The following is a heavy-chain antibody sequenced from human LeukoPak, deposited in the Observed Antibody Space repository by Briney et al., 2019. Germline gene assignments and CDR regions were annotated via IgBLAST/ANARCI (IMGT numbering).Heavy chain of an antibody. V-gene: IGHV3-30*02. CDR2: IRYDGSNK. D-gene: IGHD1-26*01. CDR1: GFTFSSYG. J-gene: IGHJ4*02. CDR3: AKDGRGVGATRYFDY. Sequence: GGSLRLSCAASGFTFSSYGMHWVRQAPGKGLEWVAFIRYDGSNKYYADSVKGRFTISRDNSKNTLYLQMNSLRAEDTAVYYCAKDGRGVGATRYFDYWGQGTLVTVSS.